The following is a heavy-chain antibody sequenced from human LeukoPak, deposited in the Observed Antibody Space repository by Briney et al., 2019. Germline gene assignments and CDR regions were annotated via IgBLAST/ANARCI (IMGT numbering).Heavy chain of an antibody. D-gene: IGHD2-2*01. J-gene: IGHJ5*02. CDR2: IYSSGNT. Sequence: GGSLRLSCAASGFTVSSNYMSWVRQAPGKVLEWVSVIYSSGNTYYADSVKGRFTISRDNSKNTLYLQMNSLRAEDTAVYYCARGARRICSSTSCPFDPWGQGTLVTVSS. CDR3: ARGARRICSSTSCPFDP. V-gene: IGHV3-53*01. CDR1: GFTVSSNY.